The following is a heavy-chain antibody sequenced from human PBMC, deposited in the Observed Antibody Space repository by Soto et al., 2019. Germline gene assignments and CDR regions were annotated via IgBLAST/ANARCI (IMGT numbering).Heavy chain of an antibody. CDR2: IYYSGST. Sequence: PSETLSLTYAVSDGSIRSGGYYWSWIRQHPGKGLEWIGYIYYSGSTYYNPSLNSRVTISVDTSKNQFSLKLSPLTAADTAVYYCARETNGSPAHGSNWFDPWGQGIQVTVS. D-gene: IGHD2-8*01. CDR1: DGSIRSGGYY. CDR3: ARETNGSPAHGSNWFDP. V-gene: IGHV4-31*11. J-gene: IGHJ5*02.